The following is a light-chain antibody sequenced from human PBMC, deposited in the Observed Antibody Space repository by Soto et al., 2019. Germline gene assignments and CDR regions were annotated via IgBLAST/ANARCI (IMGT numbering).Light chain of an antibody. V-gene: IGKV1-39*01. Sequence: IHMTHSPSSLSASVGDRVTITCRASQSISSYLNWYQQKPGKAPKLLIYAASSLQSGVPSRFSGSGSGTDFTLTISSLQPEDFATYYCQQSYSTPWTFGQGTKVDIK. CDR3: QQSYSTPWT. J-gene: IGKJ1*01. CDR2: AAS. CDR1: QSISSY.